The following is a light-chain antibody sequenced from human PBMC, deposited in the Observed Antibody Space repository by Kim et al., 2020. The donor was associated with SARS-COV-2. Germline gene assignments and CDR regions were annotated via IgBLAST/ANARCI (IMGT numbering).Light chain of an antibody. Sequence: SYELTQPPSVSVSPGQTASITCSGDKLGDKYACWYQQRPGQSPVLVIYQDRERPSGIPERFSGSNSGHTATLTISGTLAVDEAESYCQAWDNNPVVFGGG. CDR3: QAWDNNPVV. CDR1: KLGDKY. V-gene: IGLV3-1*01. CDR2: QDR. J-gene: IGLJ2*01.